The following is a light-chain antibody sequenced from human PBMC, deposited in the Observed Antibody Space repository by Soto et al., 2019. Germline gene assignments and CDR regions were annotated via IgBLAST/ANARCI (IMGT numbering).Light chain of an antibody. CDR1: SSDVGGYNY. Sequence: QSVLAQPASVSGSPGQSITISCTGTSSDVGGYNYVSWYQHHPGKAPKLMLYEVSNRPSGVSNRYSGSKSGSTASLTISGLQAEDEADYYCSSYTSSSTWVFGGGTKLTVL. V-gene: IGLV2-14*01. J-gene: IGLJ3*02. CDR2: EVS. CDR3: SSYTSSSTWV.